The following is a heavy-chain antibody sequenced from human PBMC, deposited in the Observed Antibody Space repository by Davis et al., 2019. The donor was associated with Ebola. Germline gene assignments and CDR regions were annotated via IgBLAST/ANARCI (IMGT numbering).Heavy chain of an antibody. V-gene: IGHV3-64*01. J-gene: IGHJ3*02. CDR1: GFTFSTYP. CDR2: INSNGAST. D-gene: IGHD4-17*01. Sequence: GESLKISCAASGFTFSTYPLHWVRQAPGKGLEYVSGINSNGASTNYANSVKGRFTISRDNSKNTLYLQMDSLRAEDMAVYYCTTTHSDYGDAFDIWGQGTMVTVSS. CDR3: TTTHSDYGDAFDI.